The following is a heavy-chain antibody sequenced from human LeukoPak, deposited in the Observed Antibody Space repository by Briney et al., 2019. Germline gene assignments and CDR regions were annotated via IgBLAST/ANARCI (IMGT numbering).Heavy chain of an antibody. CDR2: ISGSGGST. D-gene: IGHD4-23*01. CDR1: GFTFSSYA. CDR3: AIDSVVARLLLDY. V-gene: IGHV3-23*01. Sequence: GGSLRLSCAASGFTFSSYAMSWVRQAPGKGLEWVSAISGSGGSTYYADSVKGRFTISRDNSKNTLYLQMNSLRAEDTAVYYCAIDSVVARLLLDYWGQGTLVTVSS. J-gene: IGHJ4*02.